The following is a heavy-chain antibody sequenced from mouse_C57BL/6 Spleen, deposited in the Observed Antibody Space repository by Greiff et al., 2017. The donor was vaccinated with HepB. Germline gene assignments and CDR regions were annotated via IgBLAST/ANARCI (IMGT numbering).Heavy chain of an antibody. Sequence: VQLVESGPELVKPGASVKISCKASGYAFSSSWMNWVKQRPGKGLEWIGRIYPGDGDTNYNGKFKGKATLTADKSSSTAYMQLSSLTSEDSAVYFCASSCYDGAGFAYWGQGTLVTVSA. CDR3: ASSCYDGAGFAY. V-gene: IGHV1-82*01. D-gene: IGHD2-12*01. J-gene: IGHJ3*01. CDR2: IYPGDGDT. CDR1: GYAFSSSW.